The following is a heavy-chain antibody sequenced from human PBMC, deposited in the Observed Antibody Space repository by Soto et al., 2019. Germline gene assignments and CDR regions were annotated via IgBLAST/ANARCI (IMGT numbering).Heavy chain of an antibody. CDR2: ISYDGSDK. V-gene: IGHV3-30*18. Sequence: GGSLRLSCAASGFTFNNYGMHWVRQAPGKGLEWVAVISYDGSDKYYADSVKGRFTISRDNSKNTLYLQMNNLRLEDTAVYYCAKPDRRDSGGFADCWGQGMLVTVSS. D-gene: IGHD3-22*01. J-gene: IGHJ4*02. CDR3: AKPDRRDSGGFADC. CDR1: GFTFNNYG.